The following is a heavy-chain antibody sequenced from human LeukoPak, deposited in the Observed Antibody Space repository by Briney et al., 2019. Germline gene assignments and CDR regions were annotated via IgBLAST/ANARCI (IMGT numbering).Heavy chain of an antibody. J-gene: IGHJ4*02. CDR1: GYTFTSYY. Sequence: ASVKVSCKASGYTFTSYYMHWVRQAPGQGLEWMGRISAYNGNTNYAQKPQGRVTMTTDTSTSTAYVELRSLRSDDTAVYYCARDLEAVAGSTDTYYFDYWGQGTLVTVSS. CDR2: ISAYNGNT. CDR3: ARDLEAVAGSTDTYYFDY. D-gene: IGHD6-19*01. V-gene: IGHV1-18*04.